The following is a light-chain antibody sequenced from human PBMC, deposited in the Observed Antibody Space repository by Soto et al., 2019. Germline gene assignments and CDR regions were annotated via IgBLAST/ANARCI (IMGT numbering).Light chain of an antibody. Sequence: QSVLTQPPSVSGAPGQRVTISCTGSSSNIGAGYDVHWYQQLPGTVPKLLIYGNSNRPSGVPDRFSGSKSGTSASLAITGLQAEDEADYYCQSYDSSLSGSEVFGTGTKLTVL. CDR2: GNS. J-gene: IGLJ1*01. CDR3: QSYDSSLSGSEV. CDR1: SSNIGAGYD. V-gene: IGLV1-40*01.